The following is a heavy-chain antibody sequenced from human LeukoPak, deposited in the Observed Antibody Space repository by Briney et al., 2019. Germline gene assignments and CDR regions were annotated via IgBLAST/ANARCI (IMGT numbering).Heavy chain of an antibody. CDR2: IYYSGST. CDR1: GGSISSYY. Sequence: SETLPLTCTVSGGSISSYYWSWIRQPPGKGLEWIGSIYYSGSTYYNPSLKSRVTISVDTSKNQFSLKLSSVTAADTAVYYCARRRGSGSYFPHCYYYMDVWGKGTTVTISS. D-gene: IGHD3-10*01. J-gene: IGHJ6*03. CDR3: ARRRGSGSYFPHCYYYMDV. V-gene: IGHV4-39*01.